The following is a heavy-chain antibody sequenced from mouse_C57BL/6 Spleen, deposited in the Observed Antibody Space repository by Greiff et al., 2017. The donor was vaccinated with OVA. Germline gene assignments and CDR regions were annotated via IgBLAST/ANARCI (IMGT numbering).Heavy chain of an antibody. J-gene: IGHJ3*01. CDR3: ARLSFYGSSYGFAD. CDR2: INPSNGGT. CDR1: GYTFTSYW. D-gene: IGHD1-1*01. Sequence: QVQLQQPGTELVKPGASVKLSCKASGYTFTSYWMPWVKQRPGQGLEWIGNINPSNGGTNYNEKFKSKATLTVDKSSSTAYMQLSSLTSEDSAVYYGARLSFYGSSYGFADWGQGTLVTVSA. V-gene: IGHV1-53*01.